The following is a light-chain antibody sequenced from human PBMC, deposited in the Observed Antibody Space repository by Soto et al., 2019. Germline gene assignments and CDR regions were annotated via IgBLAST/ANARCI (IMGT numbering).Light chain of an antibody. J-gene: IGKJ2*01. CDR2: GAS. Sequence: EIVLTQSPGTLSLSPGERATISCRASQSVSSSYLAWYQQKPGQAPRLLIYGASSSATGIPDRFSGSGSWTDYTLTISRLEPDDFAVYYCQQYGSSPPYTFGQGTKLEIK. V-gene: IGKV3-20*01. CDR3: QQYGSSPPYT. CDR1: QSVSSSY.